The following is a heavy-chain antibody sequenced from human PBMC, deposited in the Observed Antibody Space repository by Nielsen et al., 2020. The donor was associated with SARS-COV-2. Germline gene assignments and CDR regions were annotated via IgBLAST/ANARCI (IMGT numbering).Heavy chain of an antibody. V-gene: IGHV6-1*01. J-gene: IGHJ6*02. CDR3: ARSTPNCSGGSCQPRPMDYYYGMDV. Sequence: SQILSLTCAISGDSVSSNSAAWNWIRQSPSRGLEWLGRTYYRSKWYNDYAVSVKSRITINPDTSKNQFSLQLNSVTPEDTAVYYCARSTPNCSGGSCQPRPMDYYYGMDVWGQGTTVTVSS. CDR1: GDSVSSNSAA. D-gene: IGHD2-15*01. CDR2: TYYRSKWYN.